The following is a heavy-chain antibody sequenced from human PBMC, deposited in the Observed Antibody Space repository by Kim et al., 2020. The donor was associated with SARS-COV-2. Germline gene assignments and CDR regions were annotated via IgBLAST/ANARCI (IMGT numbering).Heavy chain of an antibody. D-gene: IGHD4-17*01. CDR3: ARVKAYGDLAY. CDR1: GYTFTGYY. V-gene: IGHV1-2*06. CDR2: INPNTGAT. J-gene: IGHJ4*02. Sequence: ASVKVSCKASGYTFTGYYVHWVRQSPAQGLEWLGRINPNTGATDLSQKFQGRVTMTRDISVSTLYMELSSLRSDDTAVYYCARVKAYGDLAYWGQGTLVTVSS.